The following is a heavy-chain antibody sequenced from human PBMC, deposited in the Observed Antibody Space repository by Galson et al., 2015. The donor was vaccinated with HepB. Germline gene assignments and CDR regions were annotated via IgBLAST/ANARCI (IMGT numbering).Heavy chain of an antibody. CDR1: GGSISRSGYY. CDR2: IYYSGNT. CDR3: ARDPFDYQRAFDI. J-gene: IGHJ3*02. V-gene: IGHV4-31*03. Sequence: SLTCTVSGGSISRSGYYWSWIRQHPGKGLEWIGYIYYSGNTYYNPSLKSRVTMSVDTSKNQFSLKLSSVTAADTAVYYCARDPFDYQRAFDIWGQGTMVTVSS. D-gene: IGHD3-9*01.